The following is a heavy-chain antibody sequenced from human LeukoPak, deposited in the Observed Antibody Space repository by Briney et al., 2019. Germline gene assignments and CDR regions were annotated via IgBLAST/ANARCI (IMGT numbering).Heavy chain of an antibody. CDR2: INPNSGGT. Sequence: ASVKVSCKASGYTFTGYYMHWVRQAPGQGLEWMGRINPNSGGTNYAQKFQGRVTMTRDTSISTAYMELSRLRSDDTAEYYCAREGVQNDAFDIWGQGTMVTVSS. D-gene: IGHD1-1*01. CDR3: AREGVQNDAFDI. CDR1: GYTFTGYY. J-gene: IGHJ3*02. V-gene: IGHV1-2*06.